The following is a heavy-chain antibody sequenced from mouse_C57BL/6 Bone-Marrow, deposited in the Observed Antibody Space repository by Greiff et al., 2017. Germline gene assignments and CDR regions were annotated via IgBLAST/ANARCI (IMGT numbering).Heavy chain of an antibody. V-gene: IGHV5-4*01. CDR1: GFAFSSYA. D-gene: IGHD1-1*01. CDR3: ARSTTGVAAFDY. J-gene: IGHJ2*01. Sequence: EVQLVESGGGLVKPGGSLKLSCAASGFAFSSYAMSWVRQTPEKRLEWVATISDGGSYTYYPDNVKGRFTLSRDKAKNTLYLQMSHLKSEDTAMYYWARSTTGVAAFDYWGQGTTLTVSS. CDR2: ISDGGSYT.